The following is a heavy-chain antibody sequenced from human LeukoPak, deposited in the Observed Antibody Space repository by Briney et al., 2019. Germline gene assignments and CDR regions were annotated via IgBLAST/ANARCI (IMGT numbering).Heavy chain of an antibody. CDR2: INHSGST. CDR1: GGSFSGYY. D-gene: IGHD3-10*01. Sequence: SETLSLTCAVYGGSFSGYYWSWIRQPPGKGLEWIGEINHSGSTNYNPSLKSRVTISVDTSKNQFSLKLSSVTAADTAVYYCARHYTTYYYGSGSYSRVCWFDPWGQGTLVTVSS. CDR3: ARHYTTYYYGSGSYSRVCWFDP. J-gene: IGHJ5*02. V-gene: IGHV4-34*01.